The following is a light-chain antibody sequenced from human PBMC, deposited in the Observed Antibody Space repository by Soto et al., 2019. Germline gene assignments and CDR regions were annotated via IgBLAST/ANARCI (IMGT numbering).Light chain of an antibody. CDR3: QQSYSSPYT. CDR1: HSISTY. J-gene: IGKJ2*01. CDR2: TTS. V-gene: IGKV1-39*01. Sequence: DIQLTQSPSSLSASVGDRVTITCRASHSISTYLNWYQQKPGKAPSLLIYTTSSLQSGVPSRFSGSGSGTEFTLTIGGLQPADFAIYYCQQSYSSPYTFGLGTKVQIK.